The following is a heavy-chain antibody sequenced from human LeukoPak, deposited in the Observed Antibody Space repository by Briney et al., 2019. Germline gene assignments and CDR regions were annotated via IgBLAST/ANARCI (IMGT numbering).Heavy chain of an antibody. V-gene: IGHV4-34*01. CDR3: ARIHTDYDYVWGSYRKHHFDY. D-gene: IGHD3-16*02. CDR2: INHSGST. Sequence: SETLSLTCAVYGGSFSGYYWSWIRQPPGKGLEWIGEINHSGSTNYNPSLKSRVTISVDTSKNQFSLKLSSVPAADTTVYYCARIHTDYDYVWGSYRKHHFDYWGQGTLVTVSS. CDR1: GGSFSGYY. J-gene: IGHJ4*02.